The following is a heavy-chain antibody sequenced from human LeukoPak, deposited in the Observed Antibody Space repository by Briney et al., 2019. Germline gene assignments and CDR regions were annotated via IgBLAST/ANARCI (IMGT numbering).Heavy chain of an antibody. D-gene: IGHD3-3*01. CDR1: GGSISSYY. CDR3: ARSGYDFWSGYYTRDNWFDP. CDR2: IYYSGST. V-gene: IGHV4-59*08. Sequence: SETLSLTCTVSGGSISSYYWSWIRQPPGKRLDWIGYIYYSGSTNYNPSLKSRVTISVDTSKNQFSLKLSSVTAADTAVYYCARSGYDFWSGYYTRDNWFDPWGQGTLVTVSS. J-gene: IGHJ5*02.